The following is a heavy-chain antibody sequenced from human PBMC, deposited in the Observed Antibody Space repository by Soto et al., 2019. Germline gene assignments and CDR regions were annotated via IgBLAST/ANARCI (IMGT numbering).Heavy chain of an antibody. CDR1: GFIFSNYA. CDR2: ITSTGSST. Sequence: EVQLLESGGGFVQPGGSLRLSCAASGFIFSNYAMTWVRQAPGEGLEWVSGITSTGSSTYYADSVKGRFTISRDNSKNTLFLQINSLRAVDTAVYYCAKGAEGYVVSSLDFWGQGPLVSVSS. J-gene: IGHJ4*02. D-gene: IGHD5-12*01. V-gene: IGHV3-23*01. CDR3: AKGAEGYVVSSLDF.